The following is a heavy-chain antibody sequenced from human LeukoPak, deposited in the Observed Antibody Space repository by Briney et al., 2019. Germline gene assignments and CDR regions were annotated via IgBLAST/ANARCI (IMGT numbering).Heavy chain of an antibody. D-gene: IGHD3-16*02. CDR2: INHSGST. J-gene: IGHJ4*02. CDR3: ARGCYEYVWGSYPKRYYFDY. CDR1: GGSFSGYY. V-gene: IGHV4-34*01. Sequence: PSETLSLTCAVYGGSFSGYYWSWIRHPPGKGREWIGEINHSGSTNYNPSLKSRVTISVDTSKNQFSLKLSSVTAADTAVYYCARGCYEYVWGSYPKRYYFDYWRQGTLVTVSS.